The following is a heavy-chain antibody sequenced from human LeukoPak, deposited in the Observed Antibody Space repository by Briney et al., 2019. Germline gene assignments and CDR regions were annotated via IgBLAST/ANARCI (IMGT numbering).Heavy chain of an antibody. CDR1: GGSFSGCY. Sequence: SETLSLTCAVYGGSFSGCYWSWIRQPPGKGLEWIGEINHSGSTNYNPSRKSRVTISVDTSKNQFSLKLSSVTAADTAVYYCARLVRGVSDYWGQGTLVTVSS. CDR3: ARLVRGVSDY. CDR2: INHSGST. D-gene: IGHD3-10*01. V-gene: IGHV4-34*01. J-gene: IGHJ4*02.